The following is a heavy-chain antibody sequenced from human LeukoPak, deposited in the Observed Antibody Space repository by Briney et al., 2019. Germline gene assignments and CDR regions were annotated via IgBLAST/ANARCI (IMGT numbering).Heavy chain of an antibody. V-gene: IGHV3-33*08. Sequence: RPGGSLRLSCAASGFTFSDYGMHWVRQAPGKGLEWVAVMWYDGNNKYYADSVKGRFTISRDTSKNTLYLQMNSLRTEDTAVYYCARDGTYNGSYFYDYWGQGTLVTVSS. D-gene: IGHD1-26*01. CDR2: MWYDGNNK. J-gene: IGHJ4*02. CDR1: GFTFSDYG. CDR3: ARDGTYNGSYFYDY.